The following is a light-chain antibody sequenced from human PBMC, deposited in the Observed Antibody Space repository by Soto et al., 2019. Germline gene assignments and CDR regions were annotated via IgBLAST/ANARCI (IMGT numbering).Light chain of an antibody. CDR1: QGISSW. CDR2: AAS. CDR3: QQTNTLLLS. J-gene: IGKJ4*01. V-gene: IGKV1-12*01. Sequence: DIQMAQSPSSVSASVGDRVTITCRASQGISSWLAWSQQKPGKAPKPLIYAASSLPSGVPSRFSGSGSDTDCTLTISSLQPEDFAAYYCQQTNTLLLSFGGGTKVEIK.